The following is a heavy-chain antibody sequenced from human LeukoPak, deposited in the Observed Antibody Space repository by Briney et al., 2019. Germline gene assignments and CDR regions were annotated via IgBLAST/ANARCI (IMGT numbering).Heavy chain of an antibody. CDR2: IKSKTDGGTT. CDR1: GFTFSNAW. V-gene: IGHV3-15*01. Sequence: PGGSLRLSCAASGFTFSNAWMSWVRQAPGKGLEWVGRIKSKTDGGTTDYAAPVKGRFTISRDDSKNTLYLQMNSLKTEDTAVYYCTTAPYGSGSYYGYYWGQGTLVTVSS. D-gene: IGHD3-10*01. CDR3: TTAPYGSGSYYGYY. J-gene: IGHJ4*02.